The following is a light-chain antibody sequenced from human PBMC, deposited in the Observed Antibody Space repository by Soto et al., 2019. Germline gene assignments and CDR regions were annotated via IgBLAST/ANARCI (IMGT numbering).Light chain of an antibody. V-gene: IGKV1-9*01. CDR1: PAIAGY. Sequence: DIQLTQSPSFLSASVGDRVTITCRASPAIAGYLAWYQQKPGKAPELLIYGASTLQSGVPSRFGGSGSGTEFTLTVSSLQPEDFATYYCQQLYSYPLTFGPGTKVDI. J-gene: IGKJ3*01. CDR2: GAS. CDR3: QQLYSYPLT.